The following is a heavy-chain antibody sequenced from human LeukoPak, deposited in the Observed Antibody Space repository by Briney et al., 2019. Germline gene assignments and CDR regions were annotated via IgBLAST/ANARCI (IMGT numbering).Heavy chain of an antibody. D-gene: IGHD1-14*01. CDR1: GLTFSSHW. J-gene: IGHJ4*02. Sequence: GGSLRLSCAASGLTFSSHWMHWVRQAPGKGLVWVSRITNDGSSTTYADSVKGRFTISRDNAKNMLYLQVNSLRAEDTAVCYCATQQGGNPAYWGQGTLVTVSS. V-gene: IGHV3-74*01. CDR3: ATQQGGNPAY. CDR2: ITNDGSST.